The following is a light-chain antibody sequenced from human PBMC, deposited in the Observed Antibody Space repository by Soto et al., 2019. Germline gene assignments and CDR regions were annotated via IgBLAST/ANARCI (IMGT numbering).Light chain of an antibody. J-gene: IGLJ1*01. Sequence: QSALTQSPSASGSPGQSVTISCTGTSSDIGGYNSVSWYQQHPGKAPKVMIYGVNNRPSGVSNRFSASKSADTASLTISGLQAEDEANYYCCSYTTSTTYVFGTGTKLTVL. CDR2: GVN. CDR3: CSYTTSTTYV. CDR1: SSDIGGYNS. V-gene: IGLV2-14*01.